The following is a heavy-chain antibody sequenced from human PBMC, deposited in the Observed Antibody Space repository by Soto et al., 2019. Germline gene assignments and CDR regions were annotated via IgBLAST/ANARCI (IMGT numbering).Heavy chain of an antibody. CDR2: ISYDGSNK. Sequence: GGSLRLSCAASGFTFSSYGMHWVRQAPGKGLEWVAVISYDGSNKYYADSVKGRFTISRDNSENTLYLQMNSLRAEDTAVYYCAKAVSWRPYYYDSSDYFDYWGRGTLVTVSA. CDR3: AKAVSWRPYYYDSSDYFDY. CDR1: GFTFSSYG. D-gene: IGHD3-22*01. V-gene: IGHV3-30*18. J-gene: IGHJ4*02.